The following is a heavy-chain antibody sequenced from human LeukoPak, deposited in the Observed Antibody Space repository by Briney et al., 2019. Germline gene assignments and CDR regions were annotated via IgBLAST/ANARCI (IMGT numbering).Heavy chain of an antibody. Sequence: GGSLRLSCAASGFTFSSYEMNWVRQAPGKGLEWVSYISSSGSTINYADSVKGRFTISRDNAKNSLYLQMNSLRAEDTAVYYCARDPYSGSYGDYYYYYMDVWGKGTTVTISS. V-gene: IGHV3-48*03. D-gene: IGHD1-26*01. J-gene: IGHJ6*03. CDR2: ISSSGSTI. CDR1: GFTFSSYE. CDR3: ARDPYSGSYGDYYYYYMDV.